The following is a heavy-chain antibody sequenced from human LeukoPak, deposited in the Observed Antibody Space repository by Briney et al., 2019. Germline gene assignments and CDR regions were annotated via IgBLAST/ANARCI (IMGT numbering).Heavy chain of an antibody. CDR2: IYHSGST. J-gene: IGHJ3*02. V-gene: IGHV4-38-2*02. Sequence: SETLSLTCTVSGYSISSGYYWGWIRQPPGKGLEWIGSIYHSGSTYYNPSLKSRVTISVDTSKNQFSLKLSSVTAADTAVYYCARDGSVLRFLEWLGYAFDIWGQGTVVTVSS. D-gene: IGHD3-3*01. CDR1: GYSISSGYY. CDR3: ARDGSVLRFLEWLGYAFDI.